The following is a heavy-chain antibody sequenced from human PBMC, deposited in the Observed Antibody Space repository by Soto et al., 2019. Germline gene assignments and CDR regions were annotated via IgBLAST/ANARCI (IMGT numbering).Heavy chain of an antibody. CDR3: ARGQRFSDWFDP. V-gene: IGHV4-4*07. J-gene: IGHJ5*02. D-gene: IGHD3-3*01. Sequence: SETLSLTCSVSGGTISGYYWTWIRQPAGKGLEWIGRIYSSGNTKYNPSLQSRVTMSLDTSNDQFSLRLTSVTAADTAVYYCARGQRFSDWFDPWGQGTLVTSPQ. CDR2: IYSSGNT. CDR1: GGTISGYY.